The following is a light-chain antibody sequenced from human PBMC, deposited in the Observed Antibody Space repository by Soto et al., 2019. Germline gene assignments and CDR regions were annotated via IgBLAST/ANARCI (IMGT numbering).Light chain of an antibody. CDR2: AAS. V-gene: IGKV3-15*01. CDR3: QPYNNWPPWT. J-gene: IGKJ1*01. CDR1: QSVGGN. Sequence: EIVMTQSPATLSVSPGERATLSCRASQSVGGNLAWYQQKPGQPPRLLIYAASSRPTGIPARFSGSGSGTEFTLTISSLQSEDFAVYYCQPYNNWPPWTFGQGTKVEIK.